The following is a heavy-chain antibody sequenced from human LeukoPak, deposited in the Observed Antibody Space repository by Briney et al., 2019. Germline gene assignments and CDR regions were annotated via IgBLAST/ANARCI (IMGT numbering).Heavy chain of an antibody. V-gene: IGHV3-11*04. Sequence: PGGSLRLSCAASGSTFSDYYMNWIRQAPGKGLEWVSYLSGSGSPIYYADSVKGRFTISRYNAKNSLYLQMNSLRAEDTAVYYCARIRSEAFDLWGQGTMVTVSS. CDR1: GSTFSDYY. CDR2: LSGSGSPI. CDR3: ARIRSEAFDL. J-gene: IGHJ3*01.